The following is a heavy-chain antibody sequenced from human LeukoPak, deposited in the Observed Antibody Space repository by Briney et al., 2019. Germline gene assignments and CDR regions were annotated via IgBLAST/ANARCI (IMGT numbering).Heavy chain of an antibody. Sequence: ASVKVSCKASGYTFTGYCMHWVRQAPGQGLEWMGWMNPNSGNTGYAQKFQGRVTMTRNTSISTAYMELSSLRSEDTAVYYCARGNPGYSSSRLPVYTYYFDYWGQGTLVTVSS. D-gene: IGHD6-13*01. V-gene: IGHV1-8*02. J-gene: IGHJ4*02. CDR2: MNPNSGNT. CDR3: ARGNPGYSSSRLPVYTYYFDY. CDR1: GYTFTGYC.